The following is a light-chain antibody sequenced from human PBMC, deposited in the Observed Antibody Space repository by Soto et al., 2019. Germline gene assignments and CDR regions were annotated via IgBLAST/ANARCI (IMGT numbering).Light chain of an antibody. V-gene: IGKV3-11*01. CDR1: QSIGLA. CDR2: DAS. J-gene: IGKJ1*01. Sequence: EIVLTQSPATLCFSPGERATLSCRASQSIGLAIAWYQHKPGQAPRLLIFDASQRATGIPARFRGSGSGTDFTLSISSLEPEDFAVYYCQQRTDRPPWTFGQGTKVDIK. CDR3: QQRTDRPPWT.